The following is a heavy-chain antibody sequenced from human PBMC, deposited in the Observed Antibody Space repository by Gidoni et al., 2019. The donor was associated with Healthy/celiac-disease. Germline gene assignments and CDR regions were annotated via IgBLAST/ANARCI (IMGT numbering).Heavy chain of an antibody. Sequence: QLQLQESGPGLVKPSETLSLTCTVSGGSISSSSYYWGWIRQPPGKGLEWIGSIYYSGSTYYNPSLKSRVTISVDTPKNQFSLKLSSVTAADTAVYYCARHLGYCSSTSCLNWFDPWGQGTLVTVSS. CDR1: GGSISSSSYY. J-gene: IGHJ5*02. D-gene: IGHD2-2*01. CDR3: ARHLGYCSSTSCLNWFDP. CDR2: IYYSGST. V-gene: IGHV4-39*01.